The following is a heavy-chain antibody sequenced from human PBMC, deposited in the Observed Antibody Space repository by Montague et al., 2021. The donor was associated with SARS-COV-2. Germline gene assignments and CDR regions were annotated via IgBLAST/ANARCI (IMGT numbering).Heavy chain of an antibody. CDR1: GDSVPSNSAA. CDR3: ARGGSWLYYFDY. Sequence: CAISGDSVPSNSAAWNWIRQSPSRGLEWLGRTYHRSKWYNDYAVSVKSRITINPDTSKNQFSLQLNSVTPEDTAVYYCARGGSWLYYFDYWGQGTLVTVSS. D-gene: IGHD6-13*01. V-gene: IGHV6-1*01. J-gene: IGHJ4*02. CDR2: TYHRSKWYN.